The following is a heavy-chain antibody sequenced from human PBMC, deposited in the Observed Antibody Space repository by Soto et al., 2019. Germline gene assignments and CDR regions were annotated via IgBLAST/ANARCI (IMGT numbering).Heavy chain of an antibody. J-gene: IGHJ4*01. V-gene: IGHV3-30-3*01. CDR2: ISYDVSNK. D-gene: IGHD3-22*01. CDR3: ASWTYYYDISGYPFDY. Sequence: GGSLRLSCAASGFTFSSYAMHWVRQAPGKGLEWVAVISYDVSNKYYADSVKGRFTISRDNSKNTLYLQMNSLRAEDTAVYYCASWTYYYDISGYPFDYWCHGTLGNVSP. CDR1: GFTFSSYA.